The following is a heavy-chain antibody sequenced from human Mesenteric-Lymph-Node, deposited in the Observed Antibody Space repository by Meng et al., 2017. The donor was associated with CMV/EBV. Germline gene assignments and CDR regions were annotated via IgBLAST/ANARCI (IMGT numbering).Heavy chain of an antibody. CDR1: GFTFSSYS. CDR2: ISSSSSYI. CDR3: AKDPLGYCSSTSCYNYYYYGMDV. V-gene: IGHV3-21*01. J-gene: IGHJ6*02. D-gene: IGHD2-2*01. Sequence: GESLKISCAASGFTFSSYSMNWVRQAPGKGLEWVSSISSSSSYIYYADSVKGRFTISRDNAKNSLYLQMNSLRAEDTAVYYCAKDPLGYCSSTSCYNYYYYGMDVWGQGTTVTVSS.